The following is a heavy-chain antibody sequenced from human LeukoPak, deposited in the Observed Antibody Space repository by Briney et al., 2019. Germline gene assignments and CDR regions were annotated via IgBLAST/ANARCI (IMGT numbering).Heavy chain of an antibody. V-gene: IGHV1-46*01. J-gene: IGHJ5*02. CDR1: GFSFTSYY. CDR3: ARSWWGTDWSLYDNWFDP. CDR2: INPSGGST. Sequence: ASVKVSCKTSGFSFTSYYMHWMRQAPGQGLKWMGMINPSGGSTNYAQEFQGRLTMTRDTSTSTVYMELTSLRSDDTAFYYCARSWWGTDWSLYDNWFDPWGQGTLVTVSS. D-gene: IGHD3/OR15-3a*01.